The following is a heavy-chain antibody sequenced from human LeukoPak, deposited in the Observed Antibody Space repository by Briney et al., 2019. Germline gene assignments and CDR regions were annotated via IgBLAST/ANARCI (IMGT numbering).Heavy chain of an antibody. CDR3: ASTYYYDSSGAPMGGYFQH. D-gene: IGHD3-22*01. J-gene: IGHJ1*01. Sequence: GASVKVSCKASGGTFSSYAISWVRQAPGQGLEWMGGIIPIFGTANYAQKFQGRVTITTDESTSTAYMELSSLRSDDTAVYYCASTYYYDSSGAPMGGYFQHWGQGTLVTVSS. V-gene: IGHV1-69*05. CDR2: IIPIFGTA. CDR1: GGTFSSYA.